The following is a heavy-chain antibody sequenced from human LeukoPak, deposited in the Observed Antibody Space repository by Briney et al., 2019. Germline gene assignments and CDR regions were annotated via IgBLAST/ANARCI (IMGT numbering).Heavy chain of an antibody. CDR1: GFTFSSYA. Sequence: GGSLRLSCAASGFTFSSYAMHWVRQAPGKGLEYVSAISSNGGSTYYANSVKGRFTISRDNSKNTLYLQMGSLRAEDMAVYYCARGQYRSQKIVVVPAATDFDYWGQGTLVTVPS. CDR2: ISSNGGST. V-gene: IGHV3-64*01. J-gene: IGHJ4*02. D-gene: IGHD2-2*01. CDR3: ARGQYRSQKIVVVPAATDFDY.